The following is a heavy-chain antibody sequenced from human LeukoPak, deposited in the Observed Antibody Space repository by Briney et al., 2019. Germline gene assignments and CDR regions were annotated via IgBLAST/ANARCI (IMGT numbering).Heavy chain of an antibody. V-gene: IGHV1-2*02. Sequence: ASVKVSCKASGYTFTGYYMHWVRQAPGQGREWMGWINPNSGGTNYAQKFQGRVTMTRDTSISTAYMELSRLRSDDTAVYYCASSPSYCSSTSCYTYAFDIWGQGTMVTVSS. D-gene: IGHD2-2*02. J-gene: IGHJ3*02. CDR3: ASSPSYCSSTSCYTYAFDI. CDR2: INPNSGGT. CDR1: GYTFTGYY.